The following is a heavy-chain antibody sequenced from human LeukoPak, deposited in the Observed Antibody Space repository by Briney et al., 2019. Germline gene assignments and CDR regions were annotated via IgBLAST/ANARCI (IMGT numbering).Heavy chain of an antibody. CDR2: ISSSSSYI. CDR3: AKSMYYFDY. J-gene: IGHJ4*02. D-gene: IGHD2-8*01. Sequence: AGGSLRLSCAASGFTFSSYGMSWVRQAPGKGLEWVSSISSSSSYIYYADSVKGRFTISRDNAKNSLYLQMNSLRAEDTAVYYCAKSMYYFDYWGQGTLVTVSS. CDR1: GFTFSSYG. V-gene: IGHV3-21*04.